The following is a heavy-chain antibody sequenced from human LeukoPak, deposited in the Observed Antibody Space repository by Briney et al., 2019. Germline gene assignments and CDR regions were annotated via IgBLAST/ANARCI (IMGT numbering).Heavy chain of an antibody. CDR1: GFTFSSYS. Sequence: GGSLRLSCAASGFTFSSYSMNWVRQAPGKGLQWLAYSSTSGSITYYADSVKGRFTISRDNAKNSVYLQMNSLRAEGMAVYYCARDFSDVRGNIFDSWGQGTLVTVSS. D-gene: IGHD3-10*02. J-gene: IGHJ4*02. CDR3: ARDFSDVRGNIFDS. V-gene: IGHV3-48*04. CDR2: SSTSGSIT.